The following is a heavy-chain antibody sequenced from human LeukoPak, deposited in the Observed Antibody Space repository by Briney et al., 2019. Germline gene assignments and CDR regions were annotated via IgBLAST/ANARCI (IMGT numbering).Heavy chain of an antibody. J-gene: IGHJ4*02. D-gene: IGHD6-19*01. CDR2: INPNSGGT. Sequence: ASVKVSCKASGYTFTGYYMHWVRQAPGQGLEWMGWINPNSGGTNYAQKFQGRVTMTRDTSISTAYMELSRLRSDDTAVYYCARDQDSSGWYAGGVDYWGQGTLVTVSS. CDR3: ARDQDSSGWYAGGVDY. CDR1: GYTFTGYY. V-gene: IGHV1-2*02.